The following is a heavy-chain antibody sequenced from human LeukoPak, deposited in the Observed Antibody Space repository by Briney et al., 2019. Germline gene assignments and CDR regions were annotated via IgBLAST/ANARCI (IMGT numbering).Heavy chain of an antibody. D-gene: IGHD4-23*01. CDR2: IIPIFGTA. CDR1: AGTFSSYA. Sequence: ASVKVSCKASAGTFSSYAISWVRQAPGQGLEWMGRIIPIFGTANYAQKFQGRVTITTDESTSTAYMELSSLRSEDTAVYYCARDQGGKGGRNYYYMDVWGKGTTVTVSS. V-gene: IGHV1-69*05. J-gene: IGHJ6*03. CDR3: ARDQGGKGGRNYYYMDV.